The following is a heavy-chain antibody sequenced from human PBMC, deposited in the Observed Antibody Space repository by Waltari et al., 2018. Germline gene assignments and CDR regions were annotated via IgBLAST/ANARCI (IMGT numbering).Heavy chain of an antibody. CDR3: AKGRSYAYYFDY. CDR2: IWYDGSNK. J-gene: IGHJ4*02. V-gene: IGHV3-30*18. CDR1: GFTFSSYG. Sequence: QVQLVESGGGVVQPGRSLRLYCVASGFTFSSYGSPWVRPAPGKGLEWVAVIWYDGSNKYYADSVKGRFTISRDNSKNTLYLQMNSLRAEDTAMYYCAKGRSYAYYFDYWGQGTLVTVSS. D-gene: IGHD1-26*01.